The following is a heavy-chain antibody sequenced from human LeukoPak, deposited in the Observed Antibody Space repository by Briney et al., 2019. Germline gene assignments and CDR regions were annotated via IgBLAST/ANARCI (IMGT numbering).Heavy chain of an antibody. V-gene: IGHV4-31*03. J-gene: IGHJ4*02. Sequence: SQTLSLPCTVSGDSITSGGFYWSWIRQHPGRGLEWIGYIYYRARTYYNPSLKSRVIVSLDTSKNQFSLNLRCVTAADTAVYYCARDSSGRYYFDHWGRGILVTVSS. CDR3: ARDSSGRYYFDH. CDR1: GDSITSGGFY. CDR2: IYYRART. D-gene: IGHD3-22*01.